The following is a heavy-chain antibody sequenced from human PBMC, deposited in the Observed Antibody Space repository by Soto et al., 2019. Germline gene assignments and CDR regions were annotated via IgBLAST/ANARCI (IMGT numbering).Heavy chain of an antibody. J-gene: IGHJ4*02. V-gene: IGHV3-30*18. D-gene: IGHD6-19*01. Sequence: GGSLRLSCSASGFSFSSFGMHWVRQAPGKGLEWVSVISYDGSNKYYADSVKGRFTISRDNSKNTLYLELNSLRAEDTAFYYCAKGSGQWPNFFDYWGQGTLVTVSS. CDR1: GFSFSSFG. CDR2: ISYDGSNK. CDR3: AKGSGQWPNFFDY.